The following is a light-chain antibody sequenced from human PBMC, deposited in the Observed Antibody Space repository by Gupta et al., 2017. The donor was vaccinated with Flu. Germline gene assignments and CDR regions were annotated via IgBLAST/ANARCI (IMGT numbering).Light chain of an antibody. J-gene: IGLJ1*01. CDR2: DVS. V-gene: IGLV2-14*04. CDR1: SSDIGAGEY. CDR3: STLSTSTSYV. Sequence: SLTITCTGASSDIGAGEYDSWWHQRTGKASKLLIYDVSSRPSGVSTRFSGSKSGYTAALIISGRKAEDEADYYCSTLSTSTSYVFGTGTKVTVL.